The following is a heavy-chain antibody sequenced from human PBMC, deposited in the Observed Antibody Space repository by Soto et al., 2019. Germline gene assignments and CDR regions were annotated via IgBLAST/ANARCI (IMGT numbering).Heavy chain of an antibody. V-gene: IGHV4-31*03. CDR3: ARAANYHILTGYYYNEGPFDS. Sequence: SETLSLTCTVSGGSISSGGYYWSWIRQHPGKGLEWIGYIYYSGSTYYNPSLKSRVTISVDTSKNQFSLKLSSVTAADTAVYYCARAANYHILTGYYYNEGPFDSWGQGTLVTVSS. CDR2: IYYSGST. D-gene: IGHD3-9*01. CDR1: GGSISSGGYY. J-gene: IGHJ4*02.